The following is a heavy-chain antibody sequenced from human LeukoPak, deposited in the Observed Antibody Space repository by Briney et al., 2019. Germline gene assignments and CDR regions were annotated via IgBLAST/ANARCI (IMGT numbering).Heavy chain of an antibody. CDR2: IYPGDSDT. D-gene: IGHD2-2*01. CDR3: ARSGHTSSDFDY. V-gene: IGHV5-51*01. CDR1: GYSFTTYW. Sequence: GESLKISCRGSGYSFTTYWIAWVRQMPGKGLEWMGIIYPGDSDTIYSPSFQGQVTISADKSITTAHLYWSSLKASDSAMYYCARSGHTSSDFDYWGQGTLVTVSS. J-gene: IGHJ4*02.